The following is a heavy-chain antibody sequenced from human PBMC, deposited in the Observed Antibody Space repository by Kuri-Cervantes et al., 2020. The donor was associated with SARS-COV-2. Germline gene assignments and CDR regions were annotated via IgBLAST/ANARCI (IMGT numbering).Heavy chain of an antibody. D-gene: IGHD4-11*01. V-gene: IGHV2-70*11. Sequence: SGPTLVKPTQTLTLTCTFSGFSLTTSGMCVAWIRQPPGKALEWLARIDWDDDKHYNTFLQTRLSIARDTSKNQVVLTLTNMDPVDTATYYCARIQATTVIADYWGQGTLVTVSS. CDR3: ARIQATTVIADY. CDR2: IDWDDDK. CDR1: GFSLTTSGMC. J-gene: IGHJ4*02.